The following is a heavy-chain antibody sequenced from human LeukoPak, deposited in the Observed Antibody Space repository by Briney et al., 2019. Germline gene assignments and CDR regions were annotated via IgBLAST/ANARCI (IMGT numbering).Heavy chain of an antibody. CDR1: GGTFSSYA. CDR2: IIPIFGTA. D-gene: IGHD3-10*01. Sequence: SVKVSCKASGGTFSSYAISWVRQAPGQGLEWMGRIIPIFGTANYAQKFQGRVTITTDESTSTAYMELSSLRSEDTAVYYCARVLRNYYDNWFDPWGQGTLVTVSS. J-gene: IGHJ5*02. V-gene: IGHV1-69*05. CDR3: ARVLRNYYDNWFDP.